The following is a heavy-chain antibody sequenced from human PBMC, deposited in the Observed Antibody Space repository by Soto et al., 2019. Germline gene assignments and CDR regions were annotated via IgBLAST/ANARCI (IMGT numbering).Heavy chain of an antibody. Sequence: QVQLVESGGGVVQPGRSLRLSCAASGFTFSSYGMHWVRQAPGKGLEWVAVISYDGSNKYYADSVKGRFTISRDNSKNTLYLQMNSLRAEDTAVYYCAKGGGGDIVLVPAAMPFDYWGQGTLVTVSS. CDR2: ISYDGSNK. D-gene: IGHD2-2*01. J-gene: IGHJ4*02. CDR3: AKGGGGDIVLVPAAMPFDY. CDR1: GFTFSSYG. V-gene: IGHV3-30*18.